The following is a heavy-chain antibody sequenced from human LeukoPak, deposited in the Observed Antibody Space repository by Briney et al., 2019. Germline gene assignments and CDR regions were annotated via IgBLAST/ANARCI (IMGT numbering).Heavy chain of an antibody. CDR3: ARDTSRLPGYYYYYGMDV. D-gene: IGHD1-14*01. CDR1: GYTFTSYG. CDR2: ITSYNGNT. J-gene: IGHJ6*02. Sequence: ASVKFSSKASGYTFTSYGISWVRQAPGQGLEWMGWITSYNGNTNYAQKLQGRVTMTTDTSTSTAYMELRSLSSDDTAVYYCARDTSRLPGYYYYYGMDVWGQGTTVTVSS. V-gene: IGHV1-18*01.